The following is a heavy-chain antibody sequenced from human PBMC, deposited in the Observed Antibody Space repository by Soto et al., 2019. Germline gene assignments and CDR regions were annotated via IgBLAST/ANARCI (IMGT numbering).Heavy chain of an antibody. CDR2: IWYDGSNK. CDR3: ARDGSYYDGIGWFDP. V-gene: IGHV3-33*01. CDR1: GFTFSSYG. D-gene: IGHD3-22*01. J-gene: IGHJ5*02. Sequence: QVQLVESGGGVVQPGRSLRLSCAASGFTFSSYGMHWVRQAPGKGLEWVAVIWYDGSNKYYADSVKCRFTISRDNSKNTLYLQMNSLRAEDTAVYYCARDGSYYDGIGWFDPWGQGTLVTVSS.